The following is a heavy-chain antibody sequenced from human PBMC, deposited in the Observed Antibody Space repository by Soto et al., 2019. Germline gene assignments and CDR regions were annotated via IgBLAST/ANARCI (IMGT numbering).Heavy chain of an antibody. V-gene: IGHV3-30*18. Sequence: GGSPRLSCAASGFTFSSYGMHWVRQAPGKGLEWVAVISYDGSNKYYADSVKGRFTISRDNSKNTLYLQMNSLRAEDTAVYYCAKVPVYCSGGSCSKRYSYYYYGMDVWGQGTTVTVSS. D-gene: IGHD2-15*01. CDR3: AKVPVYCSGGSCSKRYSYYYYGMDV. CDR2: ISYDGSNK. J-gene: IGHJ6*02. CDR1: GFTFSSYG.